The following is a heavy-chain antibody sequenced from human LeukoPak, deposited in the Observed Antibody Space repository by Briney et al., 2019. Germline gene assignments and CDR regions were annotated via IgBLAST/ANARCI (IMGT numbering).Heavy chain of an antibody. Sequence: GGSLRPSCAASGFIFDDYAMHWVRQAPGKGLEWVSGISWKSGNIGYADSVKGRFTISRDNAKNSLYLQMSSLRAEDTALYYCAKDMYSSSSAPYYYYYGMDVWGQGTTVTVSS. J-gene: IGHJ6*02. CDR2: ISWKSGNI. D-gene: IGHD6-6*01. CDR3: AKDMYSSSSAPYYYYYGMDV. V-gene: IGHV3-9*01. CDR1: GFIFDDYA.